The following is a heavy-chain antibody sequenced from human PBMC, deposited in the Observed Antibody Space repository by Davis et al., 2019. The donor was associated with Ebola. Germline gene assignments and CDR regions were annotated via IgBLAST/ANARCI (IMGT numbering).Heavy chain of an antibody. CDR3: ARDRGGSYPFFDY. Sequence: SETLSLTCTVSGGSVSNYYWSWIRQPPGKGLEWIGYIYYRGSTNYNPSLKSRVTISVDTSKNQFSLKLSSVTAADTAVYYCARDRGGSYPFFDYWGQGTLVTVSS. D-gene: IGHD1-26*01. CDR1: GGSVSNYY. J-gene: IGHJ4*02. CDR2: IYYRGST. V-gene: IGHV4-59*02.